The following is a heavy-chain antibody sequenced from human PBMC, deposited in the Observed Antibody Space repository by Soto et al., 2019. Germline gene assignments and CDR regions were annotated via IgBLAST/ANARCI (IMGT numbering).Heavy chain of an antibody. CDR3: ARVPSSGRGWFDP. CDR1: CGSIISYY. CDR2: IYTSGST. J-gene: IGHJ5*02. Sequence: SETLSLTCTFSCGSIISYYWSWIRQPAGKGLEWIGRIYTSGSTNYNPSLKSRVTMSVDTSKNQFSLKLSSVTAADTAVYYCARVPSSGRGWFDPWGQGTLVTVSS. V-gene: IGHV4-4*07. D-gene: IGHD6-25*01.